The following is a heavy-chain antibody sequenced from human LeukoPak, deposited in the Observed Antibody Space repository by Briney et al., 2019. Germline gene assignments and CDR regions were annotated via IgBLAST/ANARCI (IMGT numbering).Heavy chain of an antibody. J-gene: IGHJ2*01. V-gene: IGHV3-23*01. CDR2: ISGSGGST. CDR1: GFTFSSYA. D-gene: IGHD3-10*01. CDR3: AKGTLYYYGSGYWYFDL. Sequence: GGSLRLSCAASGFTFSSYAMSWVRQAPGKGLEWVSAISGSGGSTYYADSVKGRFTISRDNSKNTLYLQMNSLRAEDTAVYYCAKGTLYYYGSGYWYFDLWGRGTLVTVSS.